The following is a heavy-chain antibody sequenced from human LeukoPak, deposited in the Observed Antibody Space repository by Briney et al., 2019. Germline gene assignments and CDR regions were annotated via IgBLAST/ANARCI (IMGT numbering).Heavy chain of an antibody. CDR1: GYTFTSYG. J-gene: IGHJ4*02. CDR2: ISAYNGNT. Sequence: ASVKVSCKASGYTFTSYGISWVRQAPGQGLEWMGWISAYNGNTNYAQRLQGRVTMTTDISTSTAYMELGSLRSDDTAVYYCARDRGYSSSWWGYDYWGQGTLVTVSS. CDR3: ARDRGYSSSWWGYDY. D-gene: IGHD6-13*01. V-gene: IGHV1-18*01.